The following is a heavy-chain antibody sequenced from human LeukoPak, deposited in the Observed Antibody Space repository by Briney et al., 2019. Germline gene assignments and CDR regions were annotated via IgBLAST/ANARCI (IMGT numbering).Heavy chain of an antibody. V-gene: IGHV3-23*01. Sequence: GGSLKLSCAASGFSFSTYAMTWVRQAPGKGLEWVSSISGSGDKTYYAESVKGRFTISRDSSKYTLFLQMNSLRAEDTAIFYCAKRSAYTTGWFFDLWGQGTLVTVSS. CDR2: ISGSGDKT. CDR1: GFSFSTYA. J-gene: IGHJ4*02. D-gene: IGHD6-19*01. CDR3: AKRSAYTTGWFFDL.